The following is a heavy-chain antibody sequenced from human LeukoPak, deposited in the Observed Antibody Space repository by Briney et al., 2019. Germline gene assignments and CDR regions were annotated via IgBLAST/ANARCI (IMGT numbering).Heavy chain of an antibody. CDR2: IIPILGIA. CDR3: ARVDTAMVIDY. D-gene: IGHD5-18*01. V-gene: IGHV1-69*02. J-gene: IGHJ4*02. Sequence: SVKVSCKASGYTFTSYYMHWVRQAPGQGLEWMGRIIPILGIANYAQKFQGRVTITADKSTSTAYMELSSLRSGDTAVYYCARVDTAMVIDYWGQGTLVTVSS. CDR1: GYTFTSYY.